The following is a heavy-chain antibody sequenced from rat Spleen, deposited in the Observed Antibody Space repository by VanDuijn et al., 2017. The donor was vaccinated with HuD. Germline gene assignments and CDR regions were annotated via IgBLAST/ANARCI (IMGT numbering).Heavy chain of an antibody. D-gene: IGHD1-6*01. J-gene: IGHJ2*01. V-gene: IGHV3-1*01. CDR3: ARWSILRIIAYYFDY. Sequence: EVQLQESGPGLVRPSQSLSLTCSVTGSSITSNYWGWIRKFPGNKMEWMAFISYSGTTTSNPSLKSRFSTPRDTSKNQFFLQLNSVTTEDTATYYCARWSILRIIAYYFDYWGQGVMVTVSS. CDR1: GSSITSNY. CDR2: ISYSGTT.